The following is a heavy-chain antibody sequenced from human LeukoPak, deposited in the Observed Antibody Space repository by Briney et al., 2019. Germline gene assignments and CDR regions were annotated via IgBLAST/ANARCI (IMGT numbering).Heavy chain of an antibody. CDR2: INWNGGST. CDR1: GFTFDDYG. V-gene: IGHV3-20*04. D-gene: IGHD3-22*01. J-gene: IGHJ4*02. Sequence: PGGSLRLSCAASGFTFDDYGMSWVRQAPGKGLEWVSGINWNGGSTGYADSVKGRFTISRDNAKNSLYLQMNSLRAEDTALYYCARTSSYYEIYYFDYWGQGTLVTVSS. CDR3: ARTSSYYEIYYFDY.